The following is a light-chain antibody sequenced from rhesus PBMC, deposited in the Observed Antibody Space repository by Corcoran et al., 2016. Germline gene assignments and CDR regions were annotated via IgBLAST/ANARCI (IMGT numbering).Light chain of an antibody. CDR2: DAS. CDR3: QQDYSWPLT. CDR1: QSVRSR. V-gene: IGKV3-17*03. Sequence: EIVMTQSPATLSLSPGERATLSCRASQSVRSRLAWNQQKPGQVSRLLISDASGRDPGIPDRFSGSGSGTEVTLTISSLEPEDVGVYYCQQDYSWPLTVGGGTKVEIK. J-gene: IGKJ4*01.